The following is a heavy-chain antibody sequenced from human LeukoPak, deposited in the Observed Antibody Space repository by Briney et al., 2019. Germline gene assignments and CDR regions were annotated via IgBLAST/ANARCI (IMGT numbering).Heavy chain of an antibody. V-gene: IGHV3-23*01. J-gene: IGHJ6*02. CDR2: ISGSGGST. Sequence: GGSLRLSCAASGFTFNTYAMSWVRQAPGKGLEWVSGISGSGGSTYYAGSVKGRFTISRDNSKNTLYLQMNSLRAEDTAVYYCAKEDDYFGKAYGMDVWGQGTTVTVSS. D-gene: IGHD5-12*01. CDR3: AKEDDYFGKAYGMDV. CDR1: GFTFNTYA.